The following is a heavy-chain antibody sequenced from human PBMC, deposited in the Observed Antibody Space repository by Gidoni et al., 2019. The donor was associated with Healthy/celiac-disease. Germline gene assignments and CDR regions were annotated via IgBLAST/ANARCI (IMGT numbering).Heavy chain of an antibody. CDR2: IWYDGSNK. CDR3: ARAKDRSPGRPYFDY. D-gene: IGHD3-10*01. J-gene: IGHJ4*02. Sequence: QVQLVESGGGVVQPGRSLRLSCAASGFTFSSYGMHWVRQAPGKGLGGVAVIWYDGSNKYYADSVKGRFTISRDNSKNTLYLQMNSLRAEDTAVYYCARAKDRSPGRPYFDYWGQGTLVTVSS. V-gene: IGHV3-33*01. CDR1: GFTFSSYG.